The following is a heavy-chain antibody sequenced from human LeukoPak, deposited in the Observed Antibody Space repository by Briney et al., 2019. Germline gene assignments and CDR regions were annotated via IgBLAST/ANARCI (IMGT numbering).Heavy chain of an antibody. CDR3: AKDRGVAVAGTDYYFDY. CDR2: ISYDGSNK. Sequence: GGSLRLSCAASGFTFSSYGMHWVRQAPGKGLEWVAVISYDGSNKYYADSVKGRFTISRDNSKNTLYLQMNSLRAEDTAVYYCAKDRGVAVAGTDYYFDYWGQGTLVTVPS. CDR1: GFTFSSYG. V-gene: IGHV3-30*18. J-gene: IGHJ4*02. D-gene: IGHD6-19*01.